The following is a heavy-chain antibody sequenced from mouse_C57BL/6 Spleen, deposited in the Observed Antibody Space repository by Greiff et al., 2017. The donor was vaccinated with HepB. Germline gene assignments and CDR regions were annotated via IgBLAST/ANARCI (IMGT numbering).Heavy chain of an antibody. CDR1: GFTFSSYG. V-gene: IGHV5-6*01. D-gene: IGHD2-2*01. CDR2: ISSGGSYT. J-gene: IGHJ4*01. CDR3: ARHEWLPYYYAMDY. Sequence: EVQLVESGGDLVKPGGSLKLSCAASGFTFSSYGMSWVRQTPDKRLEWVATISSGGSYTYYPDSVKGRFTISRDNAKNTLYLQMSSLKSEDTAMYYGARHEWLPYYYAMDYWGQGTSVTVSS.